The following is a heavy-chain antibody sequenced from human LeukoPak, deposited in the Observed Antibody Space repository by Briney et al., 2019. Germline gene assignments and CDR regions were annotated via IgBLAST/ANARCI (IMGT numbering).Heavy chain of an antibody. D-gene: IGHD1-26*01. CDR2: IYYTGST. J-gene: IGHJ4*02. V-gene: IGHV4-59*08. Sequence: PSETLSLTCTVSGGSISSYYWSWIRQPPGKGLEWIGYIYYTGSTNYNPSLKSRVTISVDTSKNQFSLKLSSVTAADTAVYYCARHAYSGSYQHDYWGQGTLVTVSS. CDR1: GGSISSYY. CDR3: ARHAYSGSYQHDY.